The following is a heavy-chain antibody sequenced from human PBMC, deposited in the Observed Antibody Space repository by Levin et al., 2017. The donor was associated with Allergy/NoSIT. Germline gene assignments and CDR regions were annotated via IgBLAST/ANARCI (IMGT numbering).Heavy chain of an antibody. J-gene: IGHJ6*02. CDR1: GGTFSSYA. Sequence: SVKVSCKASGGTFSSYAISWVRQAPGQGLEWMGGIIPIFGTANYAQKFQGRVTITADESTSTAYMELSSLRSEDTAVYYCARGPEKSFWSNRYYYYGMDVWGQGTTVTVSS. CDR3: ARGPEKSFWSNRYYYYGMDV. CDR2: IIPIFGTA. V-gene: IGHV1-69*13. D-gene: IGHD3-3*01.